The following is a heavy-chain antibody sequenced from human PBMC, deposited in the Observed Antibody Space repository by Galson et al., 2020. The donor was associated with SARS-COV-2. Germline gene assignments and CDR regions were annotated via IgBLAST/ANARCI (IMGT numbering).Heavy chain of an antibody. V-gene: IGHV1-2*02. CDR3: ARGGSSSWQIRKYDY. Sequence: ASVKVSCKASGYTFTGYYMHWVRQAPGQGLEWMGWINPNSGGTNYAQKFQGRVTMTRDTSISTAYMELSRLRSDDTAVYYCARGGSSSWQIRKYDYWGQGTLVTVSS. CDR2: INPNSGGT. CDR1: GYTFTGYY. D-gene: IGHD6-13*01. J-gene: IGHJ4*02.